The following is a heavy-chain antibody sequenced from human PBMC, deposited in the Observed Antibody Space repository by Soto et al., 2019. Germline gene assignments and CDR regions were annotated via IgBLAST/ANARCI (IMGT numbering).Heavy chain of an antibody. Sequence: PGGSLRLSCAASGFTFSRYAMSWVRQAPGKGLEWVSAISGSGGSTYYADSVKGRFTISRDNSKNTLYLQMNSLRAEDTAVYYCANSGSGGNGEQXLVRYYYYYMXVWGKGTTVXVSS. D-gene: IGHD6-19*01. CDR2: ISGSGGST. CDR1: GFTFSRYA. CDR3: ANSGSGGNGEQXLVRYYYYYMXV. V-gene: IGHV3-23*01. J-gene: IGHJ6*03.